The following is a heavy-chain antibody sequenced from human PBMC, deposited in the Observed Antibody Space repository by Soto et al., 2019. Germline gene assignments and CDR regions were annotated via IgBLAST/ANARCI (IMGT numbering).Heavy chain of an antibody. CDR2: INPSGGST. V-gene: IGHV1-46*01. Sequence: ASVKVSCKASGYTFTSYYMHWVRQAPGQGLEWMGIINPSGGSTNYAQKFQGRVTMTRDTSTSTVYMELSSLRSEDTAVYYCARESDSSSSGGIFGYWGQGTLVTAPQ. CDR3: ARESDSSSSGGIFGY. CDR1: GYTFTSYY. D-gene: IGHD6-6*01. J-gene: IGHJ4*02.